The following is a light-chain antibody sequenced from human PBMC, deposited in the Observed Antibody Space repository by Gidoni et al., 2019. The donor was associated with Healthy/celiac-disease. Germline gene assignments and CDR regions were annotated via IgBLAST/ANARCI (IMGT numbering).Light chain of an antibody. Sequence: KPGKAPKLLIYAASSLQSGGPTRISGSGSGTDFTLTISSLQPEDFATYYCQQANSVATFGQGTKVEIK. CDR2: AAS. J-gene: IGKJ1*01. CDR3: QQANSVAT. V-gene: IGKV1-12*01.